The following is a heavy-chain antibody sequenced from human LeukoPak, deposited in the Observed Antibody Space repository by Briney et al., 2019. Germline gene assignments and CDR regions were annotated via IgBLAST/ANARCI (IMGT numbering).Heavy chain of an antibody. CDR2: IYYSGST. D-gene: IGHD3-22*01. CDR3: ARLYYYDSRGYYGRGIDN. J-gene: IGHJ4*02. Sequence: SETLSLTCTVSGGSISSSNYYWGWIRQPPGKGLEWIGSIYYSGSTYYNPSLKSRVTISVDTSKNQFSLKLSSVTAAATAVYYCARLYYYDSRGYYGRGIDNWGQGTLVTVSS. V-gene: IGHV4-39*01. CDR1: GGSISSSNYY.